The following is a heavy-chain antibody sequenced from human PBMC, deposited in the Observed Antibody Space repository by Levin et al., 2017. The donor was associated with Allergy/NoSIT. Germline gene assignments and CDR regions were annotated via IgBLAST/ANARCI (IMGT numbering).Heavy chain of an antibody. V-gene: IGHV3-48*03. J-gene: IGHJ2*01. Sequence: GGSLRLSCAASGFTFSSYEMNWVRQAPGKGLEWVSYISSSGSTIYYADSVKGRFTISRDNAKNSLYLQMNSLRAEDTAVYYCARDQGDGYNRRYFDLWGRGTLVTVSS. D-gene: IGHD5-24*01. CDR2: ISSSGSTI. CDR1: GFTFSSYE. CDR3: ARDQGDGYNRRYFDL.